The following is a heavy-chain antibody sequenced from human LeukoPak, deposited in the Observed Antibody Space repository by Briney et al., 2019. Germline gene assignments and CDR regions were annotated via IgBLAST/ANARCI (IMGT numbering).Heavy chain of an antibody. Sequence: SETLSLTCTVSGGSISSYYWSWIRQPAGKGLEWIGRIYTSGSTNYNPSLKSRATMSVDTSKNQFSLKLSSVTAADTAMYFCAKSGGYGLIDYWGQGTLVTVSS. V-gene: IGHV4-4*07. J-gene: IGHJ4*02. CDR2: IYTSGST. CDR1: GGSISSYY. CDR3: AKSGGYGLIDY. D-gene: IGHD1-26*01.